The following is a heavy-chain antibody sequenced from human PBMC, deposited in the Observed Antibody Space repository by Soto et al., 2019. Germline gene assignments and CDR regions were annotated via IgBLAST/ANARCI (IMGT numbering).Heavy chain of an antibody. V-gene: IGHV4-59*08. CDR1: GGSISSYY. J-gene: IGHJ4*02. D-gene: IGHD3-3*02. CDR2: IYYSGST. Sequence: SETLSLTCTVSGGSISSYYWSWIRQPPGKGLEWIGYIYYSGSTNYNPSLKSRVTISVDTSKNQFSLKLSSVTAADTAVYYCARLSKREGIRHNYFDYWGLGTLVTVSS. CDR3: ARLSKREGIRHNYFDY.